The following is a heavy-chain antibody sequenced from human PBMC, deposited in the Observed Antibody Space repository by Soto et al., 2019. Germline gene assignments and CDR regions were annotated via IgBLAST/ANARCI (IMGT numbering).Heavy chain of an antibody. Sequence: GGSLRLSCAASGFTFSSYAMHWVRQAPGKGLEYVSAISSNGGSTYYANSVKGRFTISRDNSKNTLYLQMGSLRAEDMAVYYCARGGMSSGWYDIDYFDYWGQGTLVTGSS. J-gene: IGHJ4*02. CDR3: ARGGMSSGWYDIDYFDY. V-gene: IGHV3-64*01. D-gene: IGHD6-19*01. CDR2: ISSNGGST. CDR1: GFTFSSYA.